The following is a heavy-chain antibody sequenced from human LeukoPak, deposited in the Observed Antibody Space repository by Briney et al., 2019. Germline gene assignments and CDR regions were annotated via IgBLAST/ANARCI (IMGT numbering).Heavy chain of an antibody. CDR1: GFTFSSYS. D-gene: IGHD3-22*01. CDR2: ISRSSTYI. V-gene: IGHV3-21*01. CDR3: ARDRTLYYDNSGLDY. J-gene: IGHJ4*02. Sequence: PGGSLRLSCAASGFTFSSYSMNWVRQAPGKGLEWVSSISRSSTYIYYAGSVKGRFTISRDDAKNSLYLQMNGLRAEDAAVYYCARDRTLYYDNSGLDYWGQGTLVTVSS.